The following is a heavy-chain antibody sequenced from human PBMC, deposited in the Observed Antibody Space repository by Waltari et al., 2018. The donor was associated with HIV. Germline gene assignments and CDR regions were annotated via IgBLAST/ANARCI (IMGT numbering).Heavy chain of an antibody. D-gene: IGHD3-3*01. CDR1: GGSIYSSSYY. CDR2: IYSSGTT. V-gene: IGHV4-39*01. CDR3: ARQRLRFVEWLSLNWVDP. Sequence: QVQLQESSPGLVRPSETLSLTCNVSGGSIYSSSYYWAWIRQSPGKGLEWIGSIYSSGTTYSNPSFKSRVSISLDPRKTQFSLNLSSVTATDTAVYYCARQRLRFVEWLSLNWVDPWGQGTLVIVSS. J-gene: IGHJ5*02.